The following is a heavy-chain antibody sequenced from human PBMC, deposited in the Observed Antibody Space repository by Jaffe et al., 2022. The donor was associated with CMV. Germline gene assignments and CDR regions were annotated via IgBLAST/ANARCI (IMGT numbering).Heavy chain of an antibody. J-gene: IGHJ4*02. CDR2: INHSGST. CDR3: ARGGGHCSGGSCYGY. D-gene: IGHD2-15*01. CDR1: GGSFSGYY. Sequence: QVQLQQWGAGLLKPSETLSLTCAVYGGSFSGYYWSWIRQPPGKGLEWIGEINHSGSTNYNPSLKSRVTISVDTSKNQFSLKLSSVTAADTAVYYCARGGGHCSGGSCYGYWGQGTLVTVSS. V-gene: IGHV4-34*01.